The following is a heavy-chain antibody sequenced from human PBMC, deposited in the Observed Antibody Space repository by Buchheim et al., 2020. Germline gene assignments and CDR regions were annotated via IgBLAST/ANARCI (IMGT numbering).Heavy chain of an antibody. CDR1: GGSISSSNW. CDR3: ANLLWYSSSLLFDY. CDR2: IYHSGRP. V-gene: IGHV4-4*02. J-gene: IGHJ4*02. D-gene: IGHD6-6*01. Sequence: QVQLQESGPGLVKPSGTLSLTCAVSGGSISSSNWWTWVRQPPGKGLEWIGKIYHSGRPNYNPSLKSRVTISVDTSKNQFSLKLSSVTAADTAVYYCANLLWYSSSLLFDYWGQGTL.